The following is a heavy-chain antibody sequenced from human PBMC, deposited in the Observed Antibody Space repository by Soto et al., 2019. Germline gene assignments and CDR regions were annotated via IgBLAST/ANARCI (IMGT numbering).Heavy chain of an antibody. Sequence: QVHLVQSGVEVKTPGASVKVSCQASGYTFFTYDISWVRQAPGQGLEWMGWISTYSGDTKYAQKFQGRVTMTTATSTTTAYLELRSLSSDYTAVYYCARHHGPTTSEKWFDPWGQGTLVTVSS. D-gene: IGHD5-12*01. CDR3: ARHHGPTTSEKWFDP. J-gene: IGHJ5*02. CDR1: GYTFFTYD. V-gene: IGHV1-18*01. CDR2: ISTYSGDT.